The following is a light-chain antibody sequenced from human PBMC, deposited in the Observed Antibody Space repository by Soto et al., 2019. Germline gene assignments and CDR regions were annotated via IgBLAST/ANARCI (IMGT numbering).Light chain of an antibody. Sequence: QSVLTQSPSASASLGASVKLTYTLSSGHSSYAIAWHQQQPEKGPRYLMKLNSDGSHSKGDGIPDRFSGSSSGAERYLTISSLQSEDEADYYCQTWGTGIWVFGGGTQLTVL. CDR2: LNSDGSH. V-gene: IGLV4-69*01. CDR3: QTWGTGIWV. J-gene: IGLJ3*02. CDR1: SGHSSYA.